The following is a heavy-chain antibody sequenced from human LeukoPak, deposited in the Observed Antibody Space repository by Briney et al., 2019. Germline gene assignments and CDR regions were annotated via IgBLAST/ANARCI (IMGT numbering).Heavy chain of an antibody. CDR3: ARGRGPYYDILTGYYRTNYYYYYMDV. CDR2: ISSSGSTI. J-gene: IGHJ6*03. Sequence: GGSLGLSCAASGFTFSSYEMNWVRQAPGKGLEWVSYISSSGSTIYYADSVKGRFTISRDNAKNSLYLQMNSLRAEDKAVYYCARGRGPYYDILTGYYRTNYYYYYMDVWGKGTTVTVSS. CDR1: GFTFSSYE. D-gene: IGHD3-9*01. V-gene: IGHV3-48*03.